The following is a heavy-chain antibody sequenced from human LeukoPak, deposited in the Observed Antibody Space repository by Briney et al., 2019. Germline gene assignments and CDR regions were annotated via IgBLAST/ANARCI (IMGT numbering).Heavy chain of an antibody. CDR3: ARDGYSSGWYPF. CDR1: GFTFSSYV. CDR2: ISYDGSNK. V-gene: IGHV3-30-3*01. Sequence: GGSLRLSCAASGFTFSSYVLQWVRQAPGKGLEWMAVISYDGSNKYYADSVKGRFTISRDNSKNTLYLQMNSLRSDDTAVYYCARDGYSSGWYPFWGQGTLVTVSS. D-gene: IGHD6-19*01. J-gene: IGHJ4*02.